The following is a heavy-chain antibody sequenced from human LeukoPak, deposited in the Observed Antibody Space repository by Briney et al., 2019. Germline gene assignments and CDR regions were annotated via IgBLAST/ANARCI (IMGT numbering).Heavy chain of an antibody. CDR1: RYRFTSYW. Sequence: GESLKISCKGSRYRFTSYWIGWVRQMPGKGLEWMGIIYPGDSDTRNSPSFQGQVTISADKSISTAYLQWSSLKASDTAMYYCVSRILGATFDNWGQGTPVTVSS. CDR3: VSRILGATFDN. V-gene: IGHV5-51*01. CDR2: IYPGDSDT. J-gene: IGHJ4*02. D-gene: IGHD1-26*01.